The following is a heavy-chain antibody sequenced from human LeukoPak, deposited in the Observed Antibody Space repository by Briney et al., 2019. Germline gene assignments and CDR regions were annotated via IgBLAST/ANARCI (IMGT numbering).Heavy chain of an antibody. CDR1: GFTFSDSY. Sequence: GGSLRLSCAASGFTFSDSYIFWIRQPPGKGLGWVSYISNGGTSIDYADSVKGRFTISRDNAKNSLYLQMNSLRAEDTALYYCAKDIEGSATRGYFDYWGQGTLVTVSS. D-gene: IGHD5-24*01. J-gene: IGHJ4*02. V-gene: IGHV3-11*01. CDR2: ISNGGTSI. CDR3: AKDIEGSATRGYFDY.